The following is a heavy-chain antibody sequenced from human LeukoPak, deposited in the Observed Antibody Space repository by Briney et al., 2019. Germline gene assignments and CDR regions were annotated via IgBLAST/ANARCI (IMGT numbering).Heavy chain of an antibody. J-gene: IGHJ4*02. Sequence: PGGSVRLSCAASGFTFSTYGIHWVRQAPGKGLEWVAVFHYDGSNKYYADSLKGRFTISRNNSKNNLYLQKDSRRREDTAVYYWAKVKAGYRNAWFFDYGGQGALVTVSS. V-gene: IGHV3-30*02. CDR1: GFTFSTYG. D-gene: IGHD6-13*01. CDR2: FHYDGSNK. CDR3: AKVKAGYRNAWFFDY.